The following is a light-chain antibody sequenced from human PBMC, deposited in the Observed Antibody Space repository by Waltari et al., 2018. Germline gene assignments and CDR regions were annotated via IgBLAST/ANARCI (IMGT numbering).Light chain of an antibody. Sequence: QSAVTQPPSVSAAPGQTVTISCSGSSFNIGKHHFSWYKQPPGTAPKLLIYETDQRPSVIPDRFSGSKSGTSATLGITGLQTGDEADYYCGVWDSSLSAYVFGPGTNVAVL. V-gene: IGLV1-51*02. CDR3: GVWDSSLSAYV. CDR2: ETD. CDR1: SFNIGKHH. J-gene: IGLJ1*01.